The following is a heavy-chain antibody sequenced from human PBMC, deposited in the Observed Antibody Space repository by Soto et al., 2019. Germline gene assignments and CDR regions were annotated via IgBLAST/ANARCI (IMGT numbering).Heavy chain of an antibody. J-gene: IGHJ6*02. CDR1: GFTVSIYS. CDR3: AKVVKYDVLTGYYKGPDYYGMDV. CDR2: ISGSGGST. V-gene: IGHV3-23*01. Sequence: PGGSLRLSCAASGFTVSIYSMNWVRQAPGKGLEWVSLISGSGGSTHYADSVEGRFTISRDNSKNTLYLEMDSLRAEDTAVYYCAKVVKYDVLTGYYKGPDYYGMDVWGQGTTVTVSS. D-gene: IGHD3-9*01.